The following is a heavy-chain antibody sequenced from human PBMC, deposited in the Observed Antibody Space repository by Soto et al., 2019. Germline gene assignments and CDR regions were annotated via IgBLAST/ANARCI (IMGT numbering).Heavy chain of an antibody. D-gene: IGHD1-26*01. V-gene: IGHV1-69*12. CDR2: IIPIFGTA. J-gene: IGHJ6*02. Sequence: QVQLVQSGAEVKKPGSSVKVSCKASGGTFSSYAISWVRQAPGQGLEWMGGIIPIFGTANYAQKFQGRVTITADESTSTDYMELSSLRSEDTAVEYCARHPVSGSYAYYYGMDVWGQGTTVSVSS. CDR1: GGTFSSYA. CDR3: ARHPVSGSYAYYYGMDV.